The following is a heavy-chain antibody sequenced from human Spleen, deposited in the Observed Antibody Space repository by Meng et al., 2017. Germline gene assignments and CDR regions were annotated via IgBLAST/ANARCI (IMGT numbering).Heavy chain of an antibody. V-gene: IGHV3-30-3*01. Sequence: QVQLVESGGGVVQPGRSLRLSCAASGFTFSSYAMHWVRQAPGKGLEWVAVISYDGSNKYYADSVKGRFTISRDNSKNTVSLQMNSLTPEDTAIYHCTKAVGKHFDYWGQGTLVTVSS. D-gene: IGHD2-21*01. J-gene: IGHJ4*02. CDR1: GFTFSSYA. CDR2: ISYDGSNK. CDR3: TKAVGKHFDY.